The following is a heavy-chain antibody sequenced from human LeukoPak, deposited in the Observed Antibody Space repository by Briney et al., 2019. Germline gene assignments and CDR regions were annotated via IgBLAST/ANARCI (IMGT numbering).Heavy chain of an antibody. CDR2: IYYSGST. V-gene: IGHV4-59*01. J-gene: IGHJ3*02. Sequence: SETLSLTCTVSGGSISSYYWSWIRQPPGKGLEWIGYIYYSGSTNYNPSLKSRVTVSVDTSKNQFSLKLSSVTAADTAVYYCARVRDDAFDIWGQGTMVTVSS. CDR3: ARVRDDAFDI. CDR1: GGSISSYY.